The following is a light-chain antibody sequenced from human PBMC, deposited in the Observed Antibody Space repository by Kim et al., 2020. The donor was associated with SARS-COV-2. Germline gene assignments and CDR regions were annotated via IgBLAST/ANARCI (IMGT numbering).Light chain of an antibody. CDR3: QQYGTTPRT. CDR1: QNVQSRY. J-gene: IGKJ1*01. CDR2: GAS. V-gene: IGKV3-20*01. Sequence: SPGERATLSCRASQNVQSRYLAWDQQIPGQVPRLLIYGASSRATGVPDRFSGSGSGTEFTLTISRLEPEDSAVYYCQQYGTTPRTFGQGTKVDIK.